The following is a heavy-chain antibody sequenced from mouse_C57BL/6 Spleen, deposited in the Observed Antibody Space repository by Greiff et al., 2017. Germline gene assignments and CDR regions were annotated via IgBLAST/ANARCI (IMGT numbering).Heavy chain of an antibody. CDR3: ARGGITTAMDY. CDR2: ISSGSSTI. D-gene: IGHD2-4*01. V-gene: IGHV5-17*01. Sequence: EVHLVESGGGLVKPGGSLKLSCAASGFTFSDYGMHWVRQAPEKGLEWVAYISSGSSTIYYADTVKGRFTISRDNAKNTLCLQMTSLRAEDTAMYYCARGGITTAMDYWGQGTSVTVSS. J-gene: IGHJ4*01. CDR1: GFTFSDYG.